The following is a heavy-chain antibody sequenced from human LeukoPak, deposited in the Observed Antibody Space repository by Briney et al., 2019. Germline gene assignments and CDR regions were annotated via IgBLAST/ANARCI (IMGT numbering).Heavy chain of an antibody. D-gene: IGHD3-16*01. V-gene: IGHV3-7*01. CDR2: IKEDGSEK. CDR3: ARDWGHYDY. J-gene: IGHJ4*02. Sequence: GGSLRLSCVPSGFTFSSYWMSWVRQAPGKGLEWVANIKEDGSEKYYLDSVKGRFSISRDNAKNSLYLYMDSLRAEDTAAYYCARDWGHYDYWGQGTLVTVSS. CDR1: GFTFSSYW.